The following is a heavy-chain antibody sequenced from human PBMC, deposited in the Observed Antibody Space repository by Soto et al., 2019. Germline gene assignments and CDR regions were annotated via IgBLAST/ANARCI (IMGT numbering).Heavy chain of an antibody. CDR1: GGTFSSYA. J-gene: IGHJ5*02. V-gene: IGHV1-69*13. CDR3: AREVGGWLQNNWFDP. Sequence: SVKVSCKASGGTFSSYAISWVRQAPGQGLEWMGGIIPIFGTANYAQKFQGRVTITADESTSTVYMELSSLRSEDTAVYYCAREVGGWLQNNWFDPWGQGTLVTVSS. CDR2: IIPIFGTA. D-gene: IGHD5-12*01.